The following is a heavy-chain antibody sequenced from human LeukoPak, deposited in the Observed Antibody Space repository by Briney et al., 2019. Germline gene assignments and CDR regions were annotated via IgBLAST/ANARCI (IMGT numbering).Heavy chain of an antibody. D-gene: IGHD6-25*01. V-gene: IGHV4-4*02. CDR1: GGSISSSNW. J-gene: IGHJ4*02. Sequence: SETLSLTCAVSGGSISSSNWWSWVRQPPGKGLEWIGEIYHSGSTNYNPSLKSRVTMSVDTSKNQFSLNLSSVTAADTAVYYCARVSSGGRYDYWGRGTLVTVSS. CDR3: ARVSSGGRYDY. CDR2: IYHSGST.